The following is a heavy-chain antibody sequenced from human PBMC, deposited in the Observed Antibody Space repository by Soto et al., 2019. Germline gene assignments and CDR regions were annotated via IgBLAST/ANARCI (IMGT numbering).Heavy chain of an antibody. J-gene: IGHJ4*02. CDR3: ARHPYGDGYFDY. CDR2: IYYSGST. D-gene: IGHD3-10*01. V-gene: IGHV4-39*01. Sequence: SETLSLTCTVSGGSISSSSYYWGWIRQPPGKGLEWIGSIYYSGSTYYNPSLKSRVTISVDTSKNQFSLKLSSVTAADTAVYYCARHPYGDGYFDYWGQGTLVTVSS. CDR1: GGSISSSSYY.